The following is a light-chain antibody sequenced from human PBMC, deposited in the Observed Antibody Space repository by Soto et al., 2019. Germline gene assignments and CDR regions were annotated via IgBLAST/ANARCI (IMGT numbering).Light chain of an antibody. CDR3: QLYTTYPWT. CDR2: KAS. V-gene: IGKV1-5*03. CDR1: QSNSSW. J-gene: IGKJ1*01. Sequence: QVSKSRVIVSASVGDRVTITCRASQSNSSWLAWYQQKPGKAPNLLIHKASHLESGVPPRFSGSGSGTEFTLTIISLQPGDFATDYCQLYTTYPWTFGQGTKVDIK.